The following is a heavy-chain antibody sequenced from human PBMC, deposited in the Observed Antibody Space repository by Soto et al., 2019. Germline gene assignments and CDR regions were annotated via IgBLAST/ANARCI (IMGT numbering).Heavy chain of an antibody. Sequence: PSETLSLTCTVSDYSISSGYYWGWIRQPPGKGLEWIASIYHSGNTYYNPSLKSRVAISVDTSKNQFSLKLSSVTAADTAIYYCARSTLFDYWGQGTLVTVSS. V-gene: IGHV4-38-2*02. J-gene: IGHJ4*02. CDR2: IYHSGNT. CDR3: ARSTLFDY. CDR1: DYSISSGYY.